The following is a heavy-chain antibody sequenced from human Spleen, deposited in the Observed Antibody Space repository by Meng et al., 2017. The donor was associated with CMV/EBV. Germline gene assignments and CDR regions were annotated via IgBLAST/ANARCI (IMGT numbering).Heavy chain of an antibody. Sequence: SETLSLTCAVYGGSFSGYYWSWIRQPPGKGLEWIGEINHSGSTNYNPSLKSRVTISVDTSKNQFSLKLSSVTAADTAVYYCARLRVHSSSSARRGGAFDIWGQGTMVTVSS. D-gene: IGHD6-6*01. V-gene: IGHV4-34*01. CDR1: GGSFSGYY. J-gene: IGHJ3*02. CDR2: INHSGST. CDR3: ARLRVHSSSSARRGGAFDI.